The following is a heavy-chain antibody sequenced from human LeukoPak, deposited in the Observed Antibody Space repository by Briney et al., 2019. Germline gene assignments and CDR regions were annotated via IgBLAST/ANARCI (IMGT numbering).Heavy chain of an antibody. D-gene: IGHD2-2*01. CDR2: INPNSGGT. Sequence: VASVKVSCKASGYTFTGYYMHWVRQAPGQGLEWMGWINPNSGGTNYAQKFQGRVTMTRDTSISTAYMELSRLRSDDTAVYYCASSDCSSTSCYFLGGYRFDPWGQGTLVTVSS. CDR1: GYTFTGYY. CDR3: ASSDCSSTSCYFLGGYRFDP. V-gene: IGHV1-2*02. J-gene: IGHJ5*02.